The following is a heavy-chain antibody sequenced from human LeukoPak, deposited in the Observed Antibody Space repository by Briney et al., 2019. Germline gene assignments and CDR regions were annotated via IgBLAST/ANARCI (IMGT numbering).Heavy chain of an antibody. CDR1: GFTFSTYW. CDR3: ARDSSGYQ. Sequence: GGSLRLSCAASGFTFSTYWRSWVRQAPGKGLEWVANIKDDGSEKYYGDSVKGRFTISRDNAKNSLYLQMNSLRAEDTAVYYCARDSSGYQWGQGTLVTVSS. V-gene: IGHV3-7*01. D-gene: IGHD3-22*01. J-gene: IGHJ4*02. CDR2: IKDDGSEK.